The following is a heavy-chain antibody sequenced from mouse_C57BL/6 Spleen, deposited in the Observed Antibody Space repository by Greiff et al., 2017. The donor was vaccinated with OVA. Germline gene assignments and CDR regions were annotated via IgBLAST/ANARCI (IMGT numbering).Heavy chain of an antibody. J-gene: IGHJ2*01. Sequence: EVQLQESGPGLVKPSQSLSLTCSVTGYSITSGYYWNWIRQFPGNKLEWMGYISYDGSNNYNPSLKNRISITRDTSKNQFFLKLNSVTTEDTATYYCARRRTTGWYYFDYWGQGTTLTVSS. CDR1: GYSITSGYY. D-gene: IGHD1-1*01. CDR3: ARRRTTGWYYFDY. V-gene: IGHV3-6*01. CDR2: ISYDGSN.